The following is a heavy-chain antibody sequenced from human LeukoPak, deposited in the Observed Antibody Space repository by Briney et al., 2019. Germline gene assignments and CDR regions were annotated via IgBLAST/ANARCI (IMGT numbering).Heavy chain of an antibody. CDR1: GYTLTSYD. J-gene: IGHJ5*02. CDR3: ARRGARAATYWFDP. CDR2: MNPNSGNT. Sequence: ASVKVSCRASGYTLTSYDINWVRQATGQGLEWMGWMNPNSGNTGYAQKFQGRVTMTRNTSISTAYMELSSLRSEDTAVYYCARRGARAATYWFDPWGQGTLVTVSS. D-gene: IGHD6-25*01. V-gene: IGHV1-8*01.